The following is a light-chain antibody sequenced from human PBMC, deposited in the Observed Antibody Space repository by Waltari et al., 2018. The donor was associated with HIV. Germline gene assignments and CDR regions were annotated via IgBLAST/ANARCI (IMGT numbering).Light chain of an antibody. CDR2: WAS. CDR1: QSLFYGPNNKNY. Sequence: IVMTQSPTSLAVSLGERATINCKSSQSLFYGPNNKNYLAWYQQKAGQPPRLLFYWASTRQSGVPDRFSGGGSGAEFTLTINSLQAEDVAIYYCQQYYSTLWTFGQGTRVEI. CDR3: QQYYSTLWT. V-gene: IGKV4-1*01. J-gene: IGKJ1*01.